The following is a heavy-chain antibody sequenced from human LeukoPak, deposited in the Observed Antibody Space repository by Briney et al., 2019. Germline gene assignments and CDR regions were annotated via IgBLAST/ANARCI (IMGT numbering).Heavy chain of an antibody. CDR3: AGGSGSYSDY. CDR1: GGSISSGGYY. CDR2: IYYSGST. Sequence: PSETLSLTCTVSGGSISSGGYYWSWIRQHPGKGLEWIGYIYYSGSTYYNPSLKSRVTISVDTSKNQFSLQLSSVTAADSAVYYCAGGSGSYSDYWGQGTLVTVSS. V-gene: IGHV4-31*03. D-gene: IGHD3-10*01. J-gene: IGHJ4*02.